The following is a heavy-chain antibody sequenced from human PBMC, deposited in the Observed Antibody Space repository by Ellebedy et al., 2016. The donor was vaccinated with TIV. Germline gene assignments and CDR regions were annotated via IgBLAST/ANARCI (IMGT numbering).Heavy chain of an antibody. CDR2: LSYDGGSK. Sequence: GESLKISCAASEFTFSAYAMHWVRQAPGKGLDWLAILSYDGGSKYYAASVKGRFTISRDNSNNTLYLQMKSLRPEDTAVYYCARGGLVMTTVTTRPVDWWGQGTLVTVSS. CDR3: ARGGLVMTTVTTRPVDW. CDR1: EFTFSAYA. J-gene: IGHJ4*02. D-gene: IGHD4-11*01. V-gene: IGHV3-30-3*01.